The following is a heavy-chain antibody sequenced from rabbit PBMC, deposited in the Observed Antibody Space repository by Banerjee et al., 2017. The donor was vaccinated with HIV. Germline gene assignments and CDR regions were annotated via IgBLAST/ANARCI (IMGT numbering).Heavy chain of an antibody. J-gene: IGHJ4*01. CDR3: ARSPVSDYIRFNL. D-gene: IGHD8-1*01. V-gene: IGHV1S45*01. CDR2: IDPIFGTT. Sequence: QEQLKESGGGLVQPGGSLKLSCKVSGFDFNSYCMNWVRQAPGKGLEWIGYIDPIFGTTYYASWARGRFTISKTSSTTVTLQMAGLTVADTATYFCARSPVSDYIRFNLWGPGTLVTVS. CDR1: GFDFNSYC.